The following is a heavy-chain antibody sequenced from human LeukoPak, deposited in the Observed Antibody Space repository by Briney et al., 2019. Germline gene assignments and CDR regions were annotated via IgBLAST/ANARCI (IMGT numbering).Heavy chain of an antibody. CDR3: ARVPAYCGGDCYPDAFDI. CDR1: GGSISSYY. Sequence: TASETLSLTCTVSGGSISSYYWSWIRQPPGKGLEWIGEINHSGSTNYNPSLKSRVTISVDTSKNQFSLKLSSVTAADTAVYYCARVPAYCGGDCYPDAFDIWGQGTMVTVSS. J-gene: IGHJ3*02. D-gene: IGHD2-21*02. CDR2: INHSGST. V-gene: IGHV4-34*01.